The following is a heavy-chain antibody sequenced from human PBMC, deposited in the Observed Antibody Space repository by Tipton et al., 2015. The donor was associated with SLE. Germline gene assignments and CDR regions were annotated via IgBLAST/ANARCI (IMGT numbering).Heavy chain of an antibody. CDR3: ARDQKYYYDSSGYYYDDAFDI. Sequence: TLSLTCAVSGYSLSSGYYWGWIRQPPGKGLEWIGSIKHSGSTYYTPSPKSRVTISVDTSKNQFSLKLCSVTAADTAVYYCARDQKYYYDSSGYYYDDAFDIWGQGTMVTVSS. J-gene: IGHJ3*02. CDR1: GYSLSSGYY. V-gene: IGHV4-38-2*02. D-gene: IGHD3-22*01. CDR2: IKHSGST.